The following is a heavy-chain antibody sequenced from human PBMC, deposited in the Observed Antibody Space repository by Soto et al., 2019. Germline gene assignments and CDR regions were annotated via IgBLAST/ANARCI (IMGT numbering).Heavy chain of an antibody. V-gene: IGHV3-30-3*01. J-gene: IGHJ5*02. CDR3: ARDAPSYCTNGVCYPNWFDP. Sequence: QVQLVESGGGVVQPGRSLRLSCAASGFTFSSYAMHWVRQAPGKGLEWVAVISYDGSNKYYADSVKGRFTISRDNSKNTLYLQMNSLRAEDTAVYYCARDAPSYCTNGVCYPNWFDPWGQGTLVTVSS. D-gene: IGHD2-8*01. CDR1: GFTFSSYA. CDR2: ISYDGSNK.